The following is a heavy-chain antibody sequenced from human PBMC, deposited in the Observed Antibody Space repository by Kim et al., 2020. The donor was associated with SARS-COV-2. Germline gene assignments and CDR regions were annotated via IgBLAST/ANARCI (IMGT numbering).Heavy chain of an antibody. CDR2: ISYDGRNK. J-gene: IGHJ6*02. V-gene: IGHV3-30-3*01. Sequence: GGSLRLSCEASGLSFDDSAMNWVRQAPGKGLEWVAVISYDGRNKEYADSVKGRFSISRDNPKSTLSLQMNSLRVEDTAVYYCARGNYYESVSLSDYYNGMDVWGQGTTVTVSS. D-gene: IGHD3-10*01. CDR1: GLSFDDSA. CDR3: ARGNYYESVSLSDYYNGMDV.